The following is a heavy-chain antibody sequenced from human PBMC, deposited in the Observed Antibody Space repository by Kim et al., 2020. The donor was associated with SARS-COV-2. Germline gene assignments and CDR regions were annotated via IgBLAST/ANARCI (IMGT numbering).Heavy chain of an antibody. J-gene: IGHJ5*02. Sequence: SETLSLTCTVSGGSISSYYWSWIRQPPGKGLEWIGYIYYSGSTNYNPSLKSRVTISVDTSKNQFSLKLSSVTAADTAVYYCARSRVAPSRGWFDPWGQGTLVTVSS. D-gene: IGHD2-15*01. CDR2: IYYSGST. V-gene: IGHV4-59*01. CDR3: ARSRVAPSRGWFDP. CDR1: GGSISSYY.